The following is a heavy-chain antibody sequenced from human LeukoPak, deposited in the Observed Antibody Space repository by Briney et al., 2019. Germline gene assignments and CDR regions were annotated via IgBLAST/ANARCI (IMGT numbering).Heavy chain of an antibody. CDR2: IYGGGSI. V-gene: IGHV3-66*01. CDR1: GFTVSSNY. Sequence: GGSLRLSCAVSGFTVSSNYVSWVRQASGKGLEWVSVIYGGGSIYYADSVKGRFTISRDSSKNTVYLQMNSLRAEDTAVYYCASGSDFSSGWVDYWGQGTLVTVSS. D-gene: IGHD6-19*01. CDR3: ASGSDFSSGWVDY. J-gene: IGHJ4*02.